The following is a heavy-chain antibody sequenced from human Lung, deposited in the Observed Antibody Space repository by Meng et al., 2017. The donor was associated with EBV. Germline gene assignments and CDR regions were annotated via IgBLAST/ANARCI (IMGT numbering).Heavy chain of an antibody. CDR3: ARTNYGDYNWFDP. J-gene: IGHJ5*02. Sequence: QGQRQASGQGLVKPSQTLSLTCTVSGGSISSGGFYWSWIRQHPGKGLEWIGYIYYSGSTYYNPSLRSRVAISIDTSKNQFSLKLTSVTAADTAVYFCARTNYGDYNWFDPWGQGTLVTVSS. V-gene: IGHV4-31*03. CDR2: IYYSGST. CDR1: GGSISSGGFY. D-gene: IGHD4-17*01.